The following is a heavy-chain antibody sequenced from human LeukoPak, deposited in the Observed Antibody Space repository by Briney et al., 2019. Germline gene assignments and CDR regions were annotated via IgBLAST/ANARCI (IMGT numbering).Heavy chain of an antibody. CDR2: ISGSGGST. CDR3: AKDPMAGGASYYFDY. Sequence: PGGSLRLSCAASGFTFSSYAMSWVRQAPGKGLEWVSAISGSGGSTYYADSVKGRFTISRDNSKNTLYLQMNSLRAEDTAVYYCAKDPMAGGASYYFDYWGQGTLVTVSS. D-gene: IGHD6-19*01. J-gene: IGHJ4*02. V-gene: IGHV3-23*01. CDR1: GFTFSSYA.